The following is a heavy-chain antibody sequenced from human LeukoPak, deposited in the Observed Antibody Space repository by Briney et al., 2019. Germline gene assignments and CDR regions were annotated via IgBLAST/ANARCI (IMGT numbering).Heavy chain of an antibody. CDR2: ISWNSGSI. CDR1: GFTFDDYA. J-gene: IGHJ5*02. CDR3: AKANKP. Sequence: PGRSLRLSCAASGFTFDDYAMHWVRQAPGKGLEWVSGISWNSGSIGYADSVKGRFTISRDNSKNTLYLQMNSLRAEDTAVYYCAKANKPWGQGTLVTVSS. V-gene: IGHV3-9*01. D-gene: IGHD2/OR15-2a*01.